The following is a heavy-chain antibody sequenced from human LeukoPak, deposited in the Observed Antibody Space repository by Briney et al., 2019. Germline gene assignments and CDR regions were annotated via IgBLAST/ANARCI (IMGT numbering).Heavy chain of an antibody. CDR3: ARGLGYPGDYAIYYYYGMDV. J-gene: IGHJ6*02. V-gene: IGHV4-4*07. Sequence: RASETLSLTCTVSGGSISSYYWSWIRQPAGKGLEWIGRIYTSGSTNYNPSLKSRVTMSVDTSKNQFSLKLSSVTAADTAVYYCARGLGYPGDYAIYYYYGMDVWGQGTTVTVSS. CDR2: IYTSGST. CDR1: GGSISSYY. D-gene: IGHD4-17*01.